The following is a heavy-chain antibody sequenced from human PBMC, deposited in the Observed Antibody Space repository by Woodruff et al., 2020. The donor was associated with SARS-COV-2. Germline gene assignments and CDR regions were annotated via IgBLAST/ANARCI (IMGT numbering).Heavy chain of an antibody. CDR3: ARDFPVSMLVIDDFDY. Sequence: APGKGLEWIGWINTNTGNPTYAQGFTGRFVFSLDTSVSTAYLQIRSLKAEDTAVYYCARDFPVSMLVIDDFDYWGQGTLVTVSS. J-gene: IGHJ4*02. CDR2: INTNTGNP. V-gene: IGHV7-4-1*02. D-gene: IGHD3-16*02.